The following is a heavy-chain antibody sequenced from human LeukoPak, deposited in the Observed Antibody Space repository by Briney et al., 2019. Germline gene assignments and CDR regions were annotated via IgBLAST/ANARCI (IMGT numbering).Heavy chain of an antibody. J-gene: IGHJ4*02. V-gene: IGHV3-7*01. D-gene: IGHD3-22*01. Sequence: GGSLRLSCAASGFTFSSYWMSWVRQAPGKGLEWVANIKQDGSEKYYVDSVKGRFTISRDNAKNSLYLQMNSLRAEDTAVYYCARCAGQWYYYDSSGRDYFDYWGQGTLVTVSS. CDR1: GFTFSSYW. CDR3: ARCAGQWYYYDSSGRDYFDY. CDR2: IKQDGSEK.